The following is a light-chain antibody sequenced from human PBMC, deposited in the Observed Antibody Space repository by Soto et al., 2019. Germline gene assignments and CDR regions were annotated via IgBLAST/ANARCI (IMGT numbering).Light chain of an antibody. V-gene: IGKV1-9*01. CDR1: QDSSNY. Sequence: DIQLTQSPSFLSASVGDRVSITCRASQDSSNYLAWYQQKPGIAPKLLIYVASTLQSGIPSRFSGSGSGTEFTLTISSLQPEDFATYYCQQLKSYTTFGQGTKLEIK. CDR2: VAS. J-gene: IGKJ2*01. CDR3: QQLKSYTT.